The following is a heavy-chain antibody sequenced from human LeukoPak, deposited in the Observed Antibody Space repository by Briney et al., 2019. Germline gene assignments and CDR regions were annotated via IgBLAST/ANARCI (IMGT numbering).Heavy chain of an antibody. J-gene: IGHJ4*02. Sequence: PSETLSLTCTVSGGSISSSSYYWSWIRQPPGKGLEWIGEINHSGSTNYNPSLKSRVTISVDTSKNQFSLELSSVTAADTAVYYCARRPGYSSSWYRLRLDYWGQGTLVTVSS. V-gene: IGHV4-39*07. CDR3: ARRPGYSSSWYRLRLDY. CDR1: GGSISSSSYY. CDR2: INHSGST. D-gene: IGHD6-13*01.